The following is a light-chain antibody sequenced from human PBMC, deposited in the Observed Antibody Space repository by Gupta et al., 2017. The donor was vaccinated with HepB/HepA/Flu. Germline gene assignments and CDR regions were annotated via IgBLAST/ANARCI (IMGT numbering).Light chain of an antibody. Sequence: SYVLTHPPSVSVAPGKTARITCGGNDIGSKSGYWYQQRSGPATRMVIYYASDRPLGIHERGACSNSGNTATLNLSRVEAGDEADYDCKVWASGSENRVFGTGTTVTVL. CDR3: KVWASGSENRV. J-gene: IGLJ1*01. CDR1: DIGSKS. V-gene: IGLV3-21*01. CDR2: YAS.